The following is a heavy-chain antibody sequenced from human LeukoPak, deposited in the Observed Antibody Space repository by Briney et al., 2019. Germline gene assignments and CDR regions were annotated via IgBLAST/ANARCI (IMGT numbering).Heavy chain of an antibody. Sequence: SETLSLTCTVSGGSISSYYWSWIRQPPGKGLEWIGSIYHSGSTYYNPSLKSRVTISVDTSKNQFSLKLSSVTAADTAVYYCARHTLEYYYDSSGYGFDYWGQGTLVTVSS. J-gene: IGHJ4*02. D-gene: IGHD3-22*01. V-gene: IGHV4-59*08. CDR2: IYHSGST. CDR3: ARHTLEYYYDSSGYGFDY. CDR1: GGSISSYY.